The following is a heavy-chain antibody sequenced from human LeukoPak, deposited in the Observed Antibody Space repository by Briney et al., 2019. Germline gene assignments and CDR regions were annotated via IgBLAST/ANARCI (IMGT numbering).Heavy chain of an antibody. CDR1: GGSISSSSYY. D-gene: IGHD3-9*01. CDR2: IYYSGST. J-gene: IGHJ4*02. Sequence: PSETLSLTCTVSGGSISSSSYYWGWLRQPPGKGLEWIGSIYYSGSTYYNPSPKSRFTISVDTSKNQFSLKLSSVTAADTAVYYCARQDGDYDILTGYYGGRYYFDYWGQGTLVTVSS. V-gene: IGHV4-39*01. CDR3: ARQDGDYDILTGYYGGRYYFDY.